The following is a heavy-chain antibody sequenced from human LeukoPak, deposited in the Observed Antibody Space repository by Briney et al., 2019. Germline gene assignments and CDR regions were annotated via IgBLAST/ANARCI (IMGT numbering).Heavy chain of an antibody. D-gene: IGHD3-22*01. Sequence: SETLSLTCTVSGGSDSSGSYYWSWIRQPPGKGLEWIGYIYYSGSTNYNPSLKSRVTISVDTSKNQFSLKLSSVTAADTAVYYCARSPALGYYDSSGYLIDYWGQGTLVTVSS. CDR1: GGSDSSGSYY. CDR2: IYYSGST. V-gene: IGHV4-61*01. J-gene: IGHJ4*02. CDR3: ARSPALGYYDSSGYLIDY.